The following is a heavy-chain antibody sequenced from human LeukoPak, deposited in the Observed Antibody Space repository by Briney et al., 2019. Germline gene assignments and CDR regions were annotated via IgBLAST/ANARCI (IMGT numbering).Heavy chain of an antibody. J-gene: IGHJ4*02. V-gene: IGHV1-69*13. D-gene: IGHD6-19*01. CDR3: ASGPIAVAGGTFDY. CDR2: IIPIFGTA. Sequence: SVKVSCKASGGTFSSYAISWVRQAPGQGLEWMGGIIPIFGTANYAQKFQGRVTITADESTSTAYMELSSLRSGDTAVYYCASGPIAVAGGTFDYWGQGTLVTVSS. CDR1: GGTFSSYA.